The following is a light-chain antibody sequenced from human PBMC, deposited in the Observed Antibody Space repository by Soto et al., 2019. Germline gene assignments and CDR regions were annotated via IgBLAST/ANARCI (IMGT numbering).Light chain of an antibody. CDR1: QSVSSSY. CDR3: QQRADWPIT. Sequence: EIVLTQSPGTLSLSPGERATLSCRASQSVSSSYLAWYQQKPGQAPRLLIYGASSRATGIPDRFSGSGSGTDFTLTISSLEPEDFALYYCQQRADWPITFGPGTKVDI. V-gene: IGKV3D-20*02. CDR2: GAS. J-gene: IGKJ3*01.